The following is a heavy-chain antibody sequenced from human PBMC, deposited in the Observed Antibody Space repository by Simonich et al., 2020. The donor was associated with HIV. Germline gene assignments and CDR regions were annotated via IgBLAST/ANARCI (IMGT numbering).Heavy chain of an antibody. V-gene: IGHV4-4*02. D-gene: IGHD3-10*01. CDR3: ARGYSGSRTSGYYSGLDL. CDR1: GGSITITNW. CDR2: IFYSRNT. J-gene: IGHJ6*02. Sequence: QVQLQQWGAGLLKPSETLSLTCTVSGGSITITNWWSWVRQPPGKGREWFGQIFYSRNTNYNPSLKSRVYISRDKSTNQFSLKLRSVTAADTALYYCARGYSGSRTSGYYSGLDLWGQGIAVTVSS.